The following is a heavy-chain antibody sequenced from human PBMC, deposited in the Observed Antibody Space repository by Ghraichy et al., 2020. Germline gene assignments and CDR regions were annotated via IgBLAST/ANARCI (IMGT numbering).Heavy chain of an antibody. J-gene: IGHJ4*02. CDR2: ITNSGDST. CDR1: GFPFSSSV. CDR3: LRGGWAAN. Sequence: GGSLRLSCTASGFPFSSSVMSWARQAPGKGLEWVSAITNSGDSTFYADSVKGRFTISRDNSKNTLFLQMSSLRAEDTAVYYCLRGGWAANWGQGTLVTVSS. D-gene: IGHD1-26*01. V-gene: IGHV3-23*01.